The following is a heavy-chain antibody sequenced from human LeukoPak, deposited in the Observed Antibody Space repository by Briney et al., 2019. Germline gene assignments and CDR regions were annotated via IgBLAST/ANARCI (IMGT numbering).Heavy chain of an antibody. CDR2: VSRFGGTT. Sequence: GGSLRLSCAASGFTFDSYAMSWVRQAPGKGLEWVSAVSRFGGTTYYADSEKSRFTISRDNSNNTAYLQMNSLRVGDTALYYCVKHVGSRWSNNRFDPWGQGTLVTVS. CDR1: GFTFDSYA. D-gene: IGHD6-13*01. CDR3: VKHVGSRWSNNRFDP. V-gene: IGHV3-23*01. J-gene: IGHJ5*02.